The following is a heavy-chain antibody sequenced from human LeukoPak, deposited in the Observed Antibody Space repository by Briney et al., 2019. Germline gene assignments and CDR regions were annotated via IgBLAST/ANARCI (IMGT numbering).Heavy chain of an antibody. D-gene: IGHD1-26*01. Sequence: ASVKVSCKASGYTFTGYYLHWVRQAPGQGLEWMGCVNPNSGDTNYAQKFQGSVTMTRDTSISTVYMELSRLRSDDTAVYYCARASGSYWWFDSWGQGTMVTVSS. J-gene: IGHJ3*01. CDR1: GYTFTGYY. V-gene: IGHV1-2*02. CDR2: VNPNSGDT. CDR3: ARASGSYWWFDS.